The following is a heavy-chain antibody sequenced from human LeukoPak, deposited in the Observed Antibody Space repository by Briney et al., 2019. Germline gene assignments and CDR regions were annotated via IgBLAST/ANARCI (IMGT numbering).Heavy chain of an antibody. CDR1: GYSFTNYW. V-gene: IGHV5-51*01. D-gene: IGHD3-10*01. CDR2: IYPGDSNS. J-gene: IGHJ4*02. Sequence: GESLKISCKGSGYSFTNYWIGWVRQMPGKGLEWMGFIYPGDSNSRYSPSFQGQVTISVDKSISTAYVQWSSLKASDTAMYYCARHYYYCSGTYSYFDYWGQGTLVTVSS. CDR3: ARHYYYCSGTYSYFDY.